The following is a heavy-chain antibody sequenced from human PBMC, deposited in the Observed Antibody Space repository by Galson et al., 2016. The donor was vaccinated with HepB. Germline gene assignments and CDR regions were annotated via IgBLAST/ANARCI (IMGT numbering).Heavy chain of an antibody. J-gene: IGHJ4*02. D-gene: IGHD3-3*01. CDR1: GGSISSGDDY. CDR3: ARVGHLDFWSGFYVPPFDY. V-gene: IGHV4-31*03. Sequence: TLSLTCSVSGGSISSGDDYWSWIRQHPGKGLEWIGFISYNGDTHYSPSLKSRVTMSVDTSKNQLSLKLSSVTAADTAVYYWARVGHLDFWSGFYVPPFDYWGQGTLVTVSS. CDR2: ISYNGDT.